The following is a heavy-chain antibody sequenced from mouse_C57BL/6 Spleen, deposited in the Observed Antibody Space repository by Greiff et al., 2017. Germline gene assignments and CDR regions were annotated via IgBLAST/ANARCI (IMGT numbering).Heavy chain of an antibody. CDR2: INPNNGGT. CDR3: ARLGYDGYYPFAY. CDR1: GYTFTDYY. Sequence: EVQLQQSGPELVKPGASVKISCKASGYTFTDYYMNWVKQSHGKSLEWIGDINPNNGGTSYNQKFKGKATLTVDKSSSTAYMELRSLTSEDSAVYYCARLGYDGYYPFAYWGQGTLVTVSA. J-gene: IGHJ3*01. D-gene: IGHD2-3*01. V-gene: IGHV1-26*01.